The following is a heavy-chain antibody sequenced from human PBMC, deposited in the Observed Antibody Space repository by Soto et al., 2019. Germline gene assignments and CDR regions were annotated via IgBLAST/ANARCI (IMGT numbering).Heavy chain of an antibody. V-gene: IGHV1-69*01. CDR3: ARKSGRDCHSGGGCFSLDV. J-gene: IGHJ4*02. D-gene: IGHD2-15*01. Sequence: QVQLVQSGAEVKKPGSSLKVSCKVFGETLNSNPIGWVRQAPGQGLEWVGGIVPLSDRTNYAQELQGRVTVTEDGSTRTVYMELSNLKSDDTAVYYCARKSGRDCHSGGGCFSLDVWGQGSLITVSS. CDR1: GETLNSNP. CDR2: IVPLSDRT.